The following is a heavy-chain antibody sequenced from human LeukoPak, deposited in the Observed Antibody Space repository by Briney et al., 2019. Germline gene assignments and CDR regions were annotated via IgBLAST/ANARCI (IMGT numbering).Heavy chain of an antibody. CDR1: GASISSRASY. CDR3: ARHYGP. Sequence: SETLSLTCSVSGASISSRASYWGWLRQPPGKGLQWIGNIFYSGSTHFDPSLKSRVTISIDTSKNQFSLKLNSVTAADTAVYYCARHYGPWGQGTLVTVSS. D-gene: IGHD3-10*01. J-gene: IGHJ5*02. V-gene: IGHV4-39*01. CDR2: IFYSGST.